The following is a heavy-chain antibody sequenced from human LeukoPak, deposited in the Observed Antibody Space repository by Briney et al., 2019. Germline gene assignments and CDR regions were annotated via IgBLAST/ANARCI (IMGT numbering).Heavy chain of an antibody. CDR1: GGSISSYY. J-gene: IGHJ6*03. CDR3: ARGARAKTTVYYYYMDV. Sequence: SETLSLTCTVSGGSISSYYWSWIRQPPGKGLEWIGYIYYSGSTNYNPSLKSRVTISVDTSKNQFSLKLSSVTAADTAVYYCARGARAKTTVYYYYMDVWGKGTTVTVSS. D-gene: IGHD4-17*01. V-gene: IGHV4-59*01. CDR2: IYYSGST.